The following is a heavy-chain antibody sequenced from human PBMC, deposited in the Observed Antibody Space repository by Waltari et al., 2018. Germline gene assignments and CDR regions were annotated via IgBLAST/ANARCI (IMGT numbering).Heavy chain of an antibody. Sequence: VQLVESGGDLVQPGGSLRLSCAASGSTCSDFEMNWVRQAPGKCLEWLSYMNSRGSTIYYADSVKGRFTVSRDNAKSSLYLQMNSLRVEDTAVYYCARDRDGYKKADLWGQGTLVTVSS. CDR2: MNSRGSTI. D-gene: IGHD5-12*01. J-gene: IGHJ5*02. CDR1: GSTCSDFE. CDR3: ARDRDGYKKADL. V-gene: IGHV3-48*03.